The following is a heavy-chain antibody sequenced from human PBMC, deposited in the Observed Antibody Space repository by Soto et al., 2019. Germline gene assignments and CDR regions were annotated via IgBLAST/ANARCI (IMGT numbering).Heavy chain of an antibody. CDR1: GFTFSDRY. Sequence: GGALRLSCAASGFTFSDRYTYWVRQAPRKVLEWVARIKNKANSYTTEYAASVKGRFNISRDDSKNSLSLQMNSLDTEDTAVYYCTRVGLKLACCGGRSYARRFGSWGQGTLVTVSS. CDR3: TRVGLKLACCGGRSYARRFGS. CDR2: IKNKANSYTT. V-gene: IGHV3-72*01. J-gene: IGHJ4*02. D-gene: IGHD2-21*01.